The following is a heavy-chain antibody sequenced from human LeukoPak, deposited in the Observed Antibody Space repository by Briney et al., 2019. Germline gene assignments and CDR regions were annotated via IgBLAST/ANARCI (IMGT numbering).Heavy chain of an antibody. D-gene: IGHD1-26*01. J-gene: IGHJ4*02. CDR1: GFTFSNYN. CDR2: ITSSGTYT. V-gene: IGHV3-21*01. CDR3: ARGNSGSYYDY. Sequence: GGSLRLSCADSGFTFSNYNMNWVRQAPGKAMEWVSSITSSGTYTFYADSVKGRFTISRDNAKNSLYLQMDSLGPEDTAVYYCARGNSGSYYDYWGQGTLVTVSS.